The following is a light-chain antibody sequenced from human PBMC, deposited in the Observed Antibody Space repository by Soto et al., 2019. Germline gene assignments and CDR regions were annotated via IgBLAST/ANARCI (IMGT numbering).Light chain of an antibody. V-gene: IGLV1-44*01. CDR1: SSNIGTSS. CDR2: SND. J-gene: IGLJ3*02. Sequence: QSVLAQPPSASGTPGQRVSIACSGSSSNIGTSSVNWYQHVPGAAPQLLIYSNDQRPLEVPDRFSGSKSGTSASLAISGLRSDDEGDYYCAAWDDSLNGWVCGGGTKLTVL. CDR3: AAWDDSLNGWV.